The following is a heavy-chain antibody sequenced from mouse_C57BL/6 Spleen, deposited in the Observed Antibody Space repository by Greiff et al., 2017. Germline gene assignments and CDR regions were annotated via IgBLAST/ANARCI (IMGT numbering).Heavy chain of an antibody. CDR2: IYPSDSET. V-gene: IGHV1-61*01. CDR1: GYTFTSYW. CDR3: ARGATVYFDY. D-gene: IGHD1-1*01. J-gene: IGHJ2*01. Sequence: VQLQQPGAELVRPGSSVKLSCKASGYTFTSYWMDWVKQRPGQGLEWIGNIYPSDSETHCNQKFKDKATLTVDKSSSTAYMQLSSLTSEDSAVYYCARGATVYFDYWGQGTTLTVSS.